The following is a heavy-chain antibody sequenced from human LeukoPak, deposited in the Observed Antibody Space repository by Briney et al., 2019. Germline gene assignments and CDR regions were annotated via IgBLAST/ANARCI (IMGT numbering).Heavy chain of an antibody. CDR1: GGSISSSSYY. V-gene: IGHV4-39*07. Sequence: SETLSLTCTVSGGSISSSSYYWGWIRQPPGKGLEWIGSIYYSGSTYYNPSLKSRVTISVDTSKNQFSLKLSSVTAADTAVYYCARVGVDYSGNVLKYYFDYWGQGTLVIVSS. J-gene: IGHJ4*02. CDR3: ARVGVDYSGNVLKYYFDY. D-gene: IGHD4-23*01. CDR2: IYYSGST.